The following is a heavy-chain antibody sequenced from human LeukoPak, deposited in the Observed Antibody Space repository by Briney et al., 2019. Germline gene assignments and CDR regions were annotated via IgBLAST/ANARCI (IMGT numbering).Heavy chain of an antibody. V-gene: IGHV3-64*01. D-gene: IGHD3-22*01. CDR2: ISSNGDST. J-gene: IGHJ3*02. Sequence: GGSLRLSCVASGFTFSNYHMHWVRQAPGTGPEYVSAISSNGDSTFYANSVKGRFTIARDNSMNTLYLQMDSLRDEDMAVYYCAREGHSSGHCGAFVIWGQGTMVTVSS. CDR1: GFTFSNYH. CDR3: AREGHSSGHCGAFVI.